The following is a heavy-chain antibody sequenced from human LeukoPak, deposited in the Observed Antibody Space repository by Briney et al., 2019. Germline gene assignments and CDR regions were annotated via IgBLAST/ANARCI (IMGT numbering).Heavy chain of an antibody. D-gene: IGHD3-3*01. CDR1: GFTFSSYG. Sequence: GGSLRLSCAASGFTFSSYGMHWVRQAPGKGLEWVAVIWYDGSNKYYADSVKGRLNISRDNSKNTLYLQMNSLRAEDTAVYYCARDFANRFWSGSPDSYYYYYGMDVWGQGTTVTVSS. CDR2: IWYDGSNK. CDR3: ARDFANRFWSGSPDSYYYYYGMDV. J-gene: IGHJ6*02. V-gene: IGHV3-33*08.